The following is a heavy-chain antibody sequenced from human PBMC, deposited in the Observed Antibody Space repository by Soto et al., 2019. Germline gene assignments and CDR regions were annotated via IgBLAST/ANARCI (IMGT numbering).Heavy chain of an antibody. D-gene: IGHD3-3*01. CDR1: GFTFSSYG. Sequence: PGGSLRLSCAASGFTFSSYGMPWVRQAPGKGLEWVAVISYDGSNKYYADSVKGRFTISRDNSKNTLYLQMNSLRAEDTAVYYCARDRGITPYYSSYMDVWGKGNTVTVSS. CDR3: ARDRGITPYYSSYMDV. V-gene: IGHV3-30*03. J-gene: IGHJ6*03. CDR2: ISYDGSNK.